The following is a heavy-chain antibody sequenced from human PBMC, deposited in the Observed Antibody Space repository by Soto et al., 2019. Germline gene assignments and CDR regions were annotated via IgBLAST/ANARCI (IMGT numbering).Heavy chain of an antibody. D-gene: IGHD2-8*01. CDR1: GGSISSGGYY. CDR2: IYYSGST. CDR3: ARAGKSIVLMVYAPIDAFDI. Sequence: LSLTCTVSGGSISSGGYYWSWIRQHPGKGLEWIGYIYYSGSTYYNPSLKSRVTISVDTSKNQFSLKLSSVTAADTAVYYCARAGKSIVLMVYAPIDAFDIWGQGTMVTVSS. J-gene: IGHJ3*02. V-gene: IGHV4-31*03.